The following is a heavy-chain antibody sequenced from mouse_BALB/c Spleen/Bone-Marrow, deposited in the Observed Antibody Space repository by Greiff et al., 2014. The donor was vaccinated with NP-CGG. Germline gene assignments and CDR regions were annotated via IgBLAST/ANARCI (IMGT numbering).Heavy chain of an antibody. CDR2: IYPSDSYT. Sequence: QVQLQQSGAELVRPGASVKLSCKASGYTFTSYWINWVKQRPGQGLEWIGNIYPSDSYTNYNQKFKDKATLTVDKSSSTAYMQLSSPTSEDSAVYYCTRGGNYGWYFDVWGAGTTVTVSS. CDR1: GYTFTSYW. V-gene: IGHV1-69*02. J-gene: IGHJ1*01. D-gene: IGHD2-1*01. CDR3: TRGGNYGWYFDV.